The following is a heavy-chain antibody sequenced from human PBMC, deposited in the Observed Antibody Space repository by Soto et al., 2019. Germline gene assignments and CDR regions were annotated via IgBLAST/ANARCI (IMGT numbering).Heavy chain of an antibody. CDR2: IIPIFGTA. V-gene: IGHV1-69*12. CDR1: GGTFSSYA. CDR3: ARVYYGDYGAAFDT. D-gene: IGHD4-17*01. J-gene: IGHJ3*02. Sequence: QVQLVQSGAEVKKPGSSVKVSCKASGGTFSSYAISWVRQAPGQGLEWMGGIIPIFGTANYAQKFQGRVTITAHESTSTAYMELRSLRSEDTAVYYCARVYYGDYGAAFDTWGQGTMVTLSS.